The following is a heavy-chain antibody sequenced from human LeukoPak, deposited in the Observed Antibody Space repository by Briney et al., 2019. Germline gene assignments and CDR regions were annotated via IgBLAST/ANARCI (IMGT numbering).Heavy chain of an antibody. CDR3: ARGRTDIVVVVAATDLAFDI. CDR1: GGSISSYY. J-gene: IGHJ3*02. D-gene: IGHD2-15*01. Sequence: SETLSLTCTVSGGSISSYYWSWIRQPPGKGLEWIGYIYYSGSTNYNPSHKSRVTISVDTSKNQFSLKLSSVTAADTAVYYCARGRTDIVVVVAATDLAFDIWGQGTMVTVSS. CDR2: IYYSGST. V-gene: IGHV4-59*01.